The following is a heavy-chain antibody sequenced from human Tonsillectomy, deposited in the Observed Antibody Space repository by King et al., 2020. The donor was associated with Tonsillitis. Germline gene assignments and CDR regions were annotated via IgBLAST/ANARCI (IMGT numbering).Heavy chain of an antibody. Sequence: VQLVQSGAEVRKPGSSVKVSCKASGGTFNNYAITWVRQAPGQGLEWMGGFIPIFGPANYAQKFQGRVTITADESTSTAYMELSSLRSEDTAVYYCARGFSYCSGGSCNSDYYYYYGMDVWGQGTTVTVSS. CDR3: ARGFSYCSGGSCNSDYYYYYGMDV. J-gene: IGHJ6*02. CDR1: GGTFNNYA. CDR2: FIPIFGPA. V-gene: IGHV1-69*01. D-gene: IGHD2-15*01.